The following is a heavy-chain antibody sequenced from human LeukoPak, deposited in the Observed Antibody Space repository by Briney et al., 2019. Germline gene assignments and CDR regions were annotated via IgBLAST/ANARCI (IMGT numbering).Heavy chain of an antibody. D-gene: IGHD4-23*01. CDR3: AKVLTKSYGGNRFDAFDI. Sequence: GGSLRLSCAASGFTFSSYWMSWVRQAPGKGLEWVANIKQDGSEKYYVDSVKGRFTISRDNAKNSLYLQMNSLRAEDTAVYYCAKVLTKSYGGNRFDAFDIWGQGTMVTVSS. J-gene: IGHJ3*02. CDR2: IKQDGSEK. CDR1: GFTFSSYW. V-gene: IGHV3-7*01.